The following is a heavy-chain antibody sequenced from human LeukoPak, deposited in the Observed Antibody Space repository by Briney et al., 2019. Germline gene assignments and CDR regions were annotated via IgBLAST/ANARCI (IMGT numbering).Heavy chain of an antibody. CDR1: ECTFSSYC. V-gene: IGHV3-48*01. J-gene: IGHJ6*02. CDR2: VSSSSSTR. D-gene: IGHD3-10*01. CDR3: GRANFMVREPYYDGMDV. Sequence: GGSLRLSCAVSECTFSSYCMNWVRQAPGKGLEWVSYVSSSSSTRYYADSVKRRFTISRDNAKNSLYLQMISLRAEDEAVYYCGRANFMVREPYYDGMDVWGQGTTVTVSS.